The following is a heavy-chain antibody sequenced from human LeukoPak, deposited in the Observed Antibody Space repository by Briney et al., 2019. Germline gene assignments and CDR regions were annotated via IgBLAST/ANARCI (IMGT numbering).Heavy chain of an antibody. CDR3: ARAFGVGGRGNAFDI. Sequence: ASVKVSCKASGYIFTTYGINWVRQAPGQGLEWMGWISAYNGNTNYAQKLQGRVTMTTDTSTSTAYMELRSLRSDDTAVYYCARAFGVGGRGNAFDIWGQGTMVTVSS. D-gene: IGHD2-15*01. J-gene: IGHJ3*02. V-gene: IGHV1-18*01. CDR1: GYIFTTYG. CDR2: ISAYNGNT.